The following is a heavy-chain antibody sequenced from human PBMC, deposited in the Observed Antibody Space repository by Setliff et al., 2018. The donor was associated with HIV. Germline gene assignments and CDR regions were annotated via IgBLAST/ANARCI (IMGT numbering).Heavy chain of an antibody. CDR2: TNPSGST. J-gene: IGHJ4*02. Sequence: PSETLSLTCAVYVGSFSGHYWIWIRQPPGKGLEWIGETNPSGSTKYNPSLKSRVTISVDRSKNQFSLKLTSVTAADTAVYYCMRGRSITIFGVAYFDFWGQGTQVTVSS. CDR1: VGSFSGHY. V-gene: IGHV4-34*01. D-gene: IGHD3-3*01. CDR3: MRGRSITIFGVAYFDF.